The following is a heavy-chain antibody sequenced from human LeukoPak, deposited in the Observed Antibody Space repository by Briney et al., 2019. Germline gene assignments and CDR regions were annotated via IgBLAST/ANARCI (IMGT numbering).Heavy chain of an antibody. D-gene: IGHD6-19*01. V-gene: IGHV4-34*01. J-gene: IGHJ6*03. CDR1: GGSFSGYY. Sequence: SETLSLTCAVYGGSFSGYYWSWIRQPPGKGLEWIGEINHSGSTNYNPSLKSRVTISVDTSKNQFSLKLSSVTAADTAVYYCARVNRGYSSGSYYMDVWGKGTTVTISS. CDR3: ARVNRGYSSGSYYMDV. CDR2: INHSGST.